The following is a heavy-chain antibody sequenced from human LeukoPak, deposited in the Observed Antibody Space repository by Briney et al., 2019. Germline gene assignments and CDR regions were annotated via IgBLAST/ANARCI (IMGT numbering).Heavy chain of an antibody. V-gene: IGHV1-2*06. CDR1: GYTFTAYY. Sequence: GASVKVSCKASGYTFTAYYIYWVRQAPGQGLEWMGRIDPNTGGTNYGQKFQGRVTMTRDTSSSTAYMELNKLRSDDTAVYYCARDRHIAAAVYYYYMDVWGKGTPVTVSS. D-gene: IGHD6-13*01. CDR3: ARDRHIAAAVYYYYMDV. CDR2: IDPNTGGT. J-gene: IGHJ6*03.